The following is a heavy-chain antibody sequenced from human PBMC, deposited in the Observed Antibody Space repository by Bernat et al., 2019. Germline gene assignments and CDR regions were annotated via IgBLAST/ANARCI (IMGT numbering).Heavy chain of an antibody. CDR2: IKQDESEK. V-gene: IGHV3-7*03. D-gene: IGHD6-19*01. J-gene: IGHJ4*01. CDR1: GFTFGDYW. CDR3: ARAGVLRGWAEFFDY. Sequence: EVQLVESGGDLVQPGGSLRLSCAASGFTFGDYWMTWVRQAPEKGLEWVANIKQDESEKYYVDSVKGRFTISRDNAKNSLYLQMNSLRAEDTAVYFFARAGVLRGWAEFFDYGGQEPWSPSPQ.